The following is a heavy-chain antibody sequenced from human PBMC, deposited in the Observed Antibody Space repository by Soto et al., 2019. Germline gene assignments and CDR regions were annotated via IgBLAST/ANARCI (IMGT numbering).Heavy chain of an antibody. Sequence: ASVKVSCKASGGTFSSYAISWVRQAPGQGLEWMGGIIPIFGTANYAQKFQGRVTITADKSTSTAYMELSSLRSEDTAVYYCARARYSYGSETDYWGQGTLVTVSS. CDR3: ARARYSYGSETDY. CDR2: IIPIFGTA. D-gene: IGHD5-18*01. CDR1: GGTFSSYA. J-gene: IGHJ4*02. V-gene: IGHV1-69*06.